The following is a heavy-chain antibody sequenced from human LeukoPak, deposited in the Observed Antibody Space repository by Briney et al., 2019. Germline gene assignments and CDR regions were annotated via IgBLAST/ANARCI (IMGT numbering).Heavy chain of an antibody. D-gene: IGHD6-19*01. CDR3: ARDRSSGWQGVFDI. CDR1: GGSISSYY. J-gene: IGHJ3*02. Sequence: PSETLSLTCTVSGGSISSYYWSWIRQPPGKGLEWIGYIYHTGITNYNPSLKSRVTISVDTSKNQFSLKLNSVTAADTAVYYCARDRSSGWQGVFDIWGQGTVVTVSS. CDR2: IYHTGIT. V-gene: IGHV4-59*01.